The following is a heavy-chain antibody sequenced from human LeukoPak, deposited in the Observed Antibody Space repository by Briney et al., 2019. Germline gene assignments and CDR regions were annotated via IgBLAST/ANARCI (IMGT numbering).Heavy chain of an antibody. CDR1: GYTFTGYY. Sequence: GASVKVSCKASGYTFTGYYMHWVRQAPGQGLEWMGWINPNSGGTNYAQKFQGRVTMTRDTSISTAYMELSRLRSDDTAVYYCARDLFGYCSSTSCPKTDYWGQGTLVTVSS. V-gene: IGHV1-2*02. D-gene: IGHD2-2*03. CDR2: INPNSGGT. J-gene: IGHJ4*02. CDR3: ARDLFGYCSSTSCPKTDY.